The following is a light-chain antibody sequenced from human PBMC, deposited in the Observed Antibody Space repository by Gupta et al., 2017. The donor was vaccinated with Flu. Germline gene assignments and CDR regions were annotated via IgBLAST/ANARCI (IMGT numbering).Light chain of an antibody. CDR3: AAWDYSLGVWV. CDR2: RDN. CDR1: RSHIAMGY. Sequence: SRSHIAMGYVAWYQQLPEMAPKLLMFRDNQRPSGVPDRFTGSKSGTSASLAISGLRSEDEADYYCAAWDYSLGVWVVGGGTKLTVL. J-gene: IGLJ3*02. V-gene: IGLV1-47*01.